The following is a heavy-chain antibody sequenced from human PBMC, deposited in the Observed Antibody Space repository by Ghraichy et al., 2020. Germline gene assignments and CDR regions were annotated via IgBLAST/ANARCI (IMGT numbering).Heavy chain of an antibody. CDR2: ISWDGGST. CDR3: AKDSGQDSSGWYGDYFDY. J-gene: IGHJ4*02. D-gene: IGHD6-19*01. V-gene: IGHV3-43*01. Sequence: GGSLRLSCAASGFTFDDYTMHWVRQAPGKGLEWVSLISWDGGSTYYADSVKGRFTISRDNSKNSLYLQMNSLRTEDTALYYCAKDSGQDSSGWYGDYFDYWGQGTLVTVSS. CDR1: GFTFDDYT.